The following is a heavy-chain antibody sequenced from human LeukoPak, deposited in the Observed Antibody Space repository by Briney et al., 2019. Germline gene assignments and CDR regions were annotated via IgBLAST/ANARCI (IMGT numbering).Heavy chain of an antibody. CDR3: ARLTSYYYDSSGYYTASYFGY. CDR1: GGSISSYY. D-gene: IGHD3-22*01. CDR2: IYYSGST. Sequence: PSETLSLTCTVSGGSISSYYWSWIRQPPGKGLEWIGYIYYSGSTNYNPSLKSRVTISVDTSKNQFSLKLSSVTAADTAVYYCARLTSYYYDSSGYYTASYFGYWGQGTLVTVSS. J-gene: IGHJ4*02. V-gene: IGHV4-59*01.